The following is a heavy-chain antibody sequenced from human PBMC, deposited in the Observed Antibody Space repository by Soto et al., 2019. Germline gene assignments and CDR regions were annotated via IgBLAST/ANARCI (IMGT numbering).Heavy chain of an antibody. J-gene: IGHJ4*02. CDR2: INHSGRT. CDR3: ATCTWYVFDY. D-gene: IGHD2-15*01. V-gene: IGHV4-34*01. Sequence: SSETPSLTCAVYGGSFSGYYWSWIRQPPGKGLEWIGQINHSGRTNYNPSLKSRVTISVDTSKNQFSLTLTSVTAADTAVYYCATCTWYVFDYWGQGTQVTVSS. CDR1: GGSFSGYY.